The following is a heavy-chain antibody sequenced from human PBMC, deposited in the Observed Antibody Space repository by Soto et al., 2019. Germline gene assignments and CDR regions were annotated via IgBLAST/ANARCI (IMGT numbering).Heavy chain of an antibody. J-gene: IGHJ4*02. V-gene: IGHV4-59*01. Sequence: SETLSLTCTVSGGSISSYYWSWIRQPPGKGLEWIGYIYYSGSTNYNPSLKCRVTISIETSKNQFSLKLSSVTAADTSLYYCARVRGVTGTVDYWGQGTLVTVSS. CDR2: IYYSGST. D-gene: IGHD1-7*01. CDR3: ARVRGVTGTVDY. CDR1: GGSISSYY.